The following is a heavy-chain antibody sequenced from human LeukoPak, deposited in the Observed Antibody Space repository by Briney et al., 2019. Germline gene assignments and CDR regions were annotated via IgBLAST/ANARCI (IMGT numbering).Heavy chain of an antibody. D-gene: IGHD2-21*01. J-gene: IGHJ3*02. CDR1: GFTFSNYW. V-gene: IGHV3-53*01. CDR3: ARYIPSCGGNCNDGFDI. CDR2: LYSNGDT. Sequence: GGSLRLSCAASGFTFSNYWMTWVRQAPGKGLEWVSVLYSNGDTYYADSVKGRFTISRDNSKNTLYLQLNTLRAEDTAVYYCARYIPSCGGNCNDGFDIWGQGTMVSVSS.